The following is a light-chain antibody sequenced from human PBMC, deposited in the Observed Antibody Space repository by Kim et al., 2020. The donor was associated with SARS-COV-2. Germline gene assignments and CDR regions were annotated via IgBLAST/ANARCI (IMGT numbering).Light chain of an antibody. J-gene: IGKJ1*01. CDR2: KAS. CDR1: QSMSSW. V-gene: IGKV1-5*03. CDR3: QQYNSYPWT. Sequence: ASVGYRVPIPCRASQSMSSWLAWYQQKPGKAPKLLIYKASSLESGVPSGFSGSGSGTEFTLTISSLQPDDFATYYCQQYNSYPWTFGQGTKVDIK.